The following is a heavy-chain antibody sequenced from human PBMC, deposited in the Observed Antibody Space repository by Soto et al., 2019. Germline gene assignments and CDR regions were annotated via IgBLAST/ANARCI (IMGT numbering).Heavy chain of an antibody. V-gene: IGHV1-69*12. Sequence: QVQLVQSGAEVKMPGSSVKVSCKASGGTFNSYAIDWVRQAPGQGLEWMGGIIPIFGTTNYPQKLQGSVKLTAKESTRTAYMELSTLRSEDTAVDYCASGIVTGSEYNNYSYGMDVWGQGTMVTVSS. CDR2: IIPIFGTT. D-gene: IGHD1-1*01. CDR1: GGTFNSYA. J-gene: IGHJ6*02. CDR3: ASGIVTGSEYNNYSYGMDV.